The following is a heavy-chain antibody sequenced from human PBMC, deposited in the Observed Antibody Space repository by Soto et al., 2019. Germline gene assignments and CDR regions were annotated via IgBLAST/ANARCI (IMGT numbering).Heavy chain of an antibody. Sequence: SEILSLACAVYGGSFSGYYWSWIRQPPGKGLAWIGEINHSGSTNYNPSLKSRVTISVDTSKNQFSLKLSSVTAADTDVYYCAGKTYYYGSGSYNYWGQGTLVTVS. CDR3: AGKTYYYGSGSYNY. J-gene: IGHJ4*02. CDR1: GGSFSGYY. CDR2: INHSGST. V-gene: IGHV4-34*01. D-gene: IGHD3-10*01.